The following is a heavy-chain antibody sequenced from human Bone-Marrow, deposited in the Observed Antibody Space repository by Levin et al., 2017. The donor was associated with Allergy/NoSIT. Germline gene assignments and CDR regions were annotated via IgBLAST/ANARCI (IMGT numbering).Heavy chain of an antibody. Sequence: ASVKVSYKVSGYIFTSYEINWVRQAPGQGLEWMGWVNPNSGNTGYAQKFQGRVTMTRNSSLSTAYMELSSLKSEDTAVYYCARGGRGYCSGGTCYRYYYYYGMDVWGQGTTVTVSS. CDR1: GYIFTSYE. D-gene: IGHD2-15*01. J-gene: IGHJ6*02. CDR3: ARGGRGYCSGGTCYRYYYYYGMDV. V-gene: IGHV1-8*01. CDR2: VNPNSGNT.